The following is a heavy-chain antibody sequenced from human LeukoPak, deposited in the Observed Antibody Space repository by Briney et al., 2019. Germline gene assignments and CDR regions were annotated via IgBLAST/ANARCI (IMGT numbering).Heavy chain of an antibody. V-gene: IGHV1-2*02. Sequence: GASVKVSCKASGYTFTAYYIHWVRQAPGQGLEWMGWINPNSGGTNYAQKFQGRVTMTRDTSSSTAYMELGRLRSDDTAVYYCARDHSYYDSGSYSNVDYWGQGTLVTVSS. J-gene: IGHJ4*02. CDR3: ARDHSYYDSGSYSNVDY. CDR1: GYTFTAYY. D-gene: IGHD3-10*01. CDR2: INPNSGGT.